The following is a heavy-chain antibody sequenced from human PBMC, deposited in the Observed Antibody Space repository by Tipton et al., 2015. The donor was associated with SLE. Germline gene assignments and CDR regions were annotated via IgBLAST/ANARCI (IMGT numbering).Heavy chain of an antibody. D-gene: IGHD4-17*01. CDR3: ARGGLTYGYYYYMDV. CDR2: INHSGST. J-gene: IGHJ6*03. Sequence: TLSLTCTVSGGSITNDNHYWSWIRQPPGKGLEWIGEINHSGSTNYNPSLKSRVTMSVDTSKSQFSLKLSSVTAADTAVYYCARGGLTYGYYYYMDVWGKGTTVTVSS. CDR1: GGSITNDNHY. V-gene: IGHV4-39*07.